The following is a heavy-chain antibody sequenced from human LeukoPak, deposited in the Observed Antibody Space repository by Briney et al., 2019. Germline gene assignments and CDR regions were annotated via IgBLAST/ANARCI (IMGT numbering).Heavy chain of an antibody. CDR1: GFTFSSYA. D-gene: IGHD1-26*01. Sequence: GGSLRLSCAASGFTFSSYAMHWVRQAPGKGLEWVAVISYDGSNKYYADSVKGRFTISRDNSKNTLYLQMNSLRAEDTAVYNCARDRYSGSCYRPIDAFDIWGQGTMVTVSS. V-gene: IGHV3-30-3*01. J-gene: IGHJ3*02. CDR2: ISYDGSNK. CDR3: ARDRYSGSCYRPIDAFDI.